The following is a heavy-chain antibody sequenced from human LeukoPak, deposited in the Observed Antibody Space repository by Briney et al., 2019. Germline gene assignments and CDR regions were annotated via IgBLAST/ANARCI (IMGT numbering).Heavy chain of an antibody. CDR3: ARVARGSSGWYQLDY. CDR2: IYYSGST. CDR1: GGSFSGYY. J-gene: IGHJ4*02. V-gene: IGHV4-59*01. D-gene: IGHD6-19*01. Sequence: SETLSLTCAVYGGSFSGYYWSWIRQPPGKGLEWIGYIYYSGSTNYNPSLMSRVTISVDTSKDQFSLKLSSVTAADTAVYYCARVARGSSGWYQLDYWGQGTLVTVSS.